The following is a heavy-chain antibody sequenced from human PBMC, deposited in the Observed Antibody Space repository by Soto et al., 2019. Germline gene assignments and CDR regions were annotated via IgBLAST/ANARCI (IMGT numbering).Heavy chain of an antibody. J-gene: IGHJ4*02. V-gene: IGHV1-69*01. CDR3: ARGSRVGELSLPDY. D-gene: IGHD3-16*02. Sequence: QVQLVQSGAEVKKPGSSVKVSCKVSGGTFSSYAISWVRQAPGQGLEWMGGIIPIFGTANYAQKFQGRVTITADESTSTAYMELSSLRSEDTAVYYCARGSRVGELSLPDYWGQGTLVTVSS. CDR1: GGTFSSYA. CDR2: IIPIFGTA.